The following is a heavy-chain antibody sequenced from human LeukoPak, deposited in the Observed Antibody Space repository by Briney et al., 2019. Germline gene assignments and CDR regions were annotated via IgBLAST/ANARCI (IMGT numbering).Heavy chain of an antibody. CDR1: SVSMSTSSYY. Sequence: KPSETLSLTCNASSVSMSTSSYYWGWIRQPPGKGLEWIGSIYYSGSTYYNPSLKSRVTMSVDTPKNQFSLKVSSVTAADTAVYYCARHIAASRYCSTTTCYSADHWSQGTLVTVSS. D-gene: IGHD2-2*01. CDR2: IYYSGST. V-gene: IGHV4-39*01. J-gene: IGHJ4*02. CDR3: ARHIAASRYCSTTTCYSADH.